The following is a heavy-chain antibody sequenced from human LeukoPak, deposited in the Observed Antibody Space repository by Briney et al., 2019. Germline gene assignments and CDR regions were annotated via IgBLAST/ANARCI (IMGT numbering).Heavy chain of an antibody. CDR1: GGSISNYY. J-gene: IGHJ4*02. CDR2: IYYTGST. CDR3: ATGGIGDYYFDY. Sequence: SETLSLTCTVSGGSISNYYWSWIRQPPGKGLEWIGYIYYTGSTNYNPSLRSRVTISVDTSKNQFSLRLSSVTATDTAVYYCATGGIGDYYFDYWGQGTLVTVSS. D-gene: IGHD4-17*01. V-gene: IGHV4-59*08.